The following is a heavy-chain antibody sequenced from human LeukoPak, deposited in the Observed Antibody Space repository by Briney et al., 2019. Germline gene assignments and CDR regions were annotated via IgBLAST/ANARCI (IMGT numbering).Heavy chain of an antibody. D-gene: IGHD1-26*01. CDR3: AREKSGTLTRAYYYIDV. J-gene: IGHJ6*03. CDR2: AYSGVNA. CDR1: GDSMHSYY. V-gene: IGHV4-4*07. Sequence: SETLSLACTVSGDSMHSYYWSWIRQSPEKGLEWIGRAYSGVNAYYNPSLQSRVTISVDKSNNQFSLDLASVTAADTALYYCAREKSGTLTRAYYYIDVWGRGITVTVSS.